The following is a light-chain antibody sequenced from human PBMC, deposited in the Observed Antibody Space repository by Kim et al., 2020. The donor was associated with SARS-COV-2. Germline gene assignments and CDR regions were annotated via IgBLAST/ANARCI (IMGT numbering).Light chain of an antibody. J-gene: IGLJ3*02. Sequence: GQWITISCQGTSSDVGGYNYVSWYQQHQGKAPKLMIYDVSNRPSGVSNRFSGSKSGNTASLTISGLQAEDEDDYYCSSYTSSSIWVFGGGTQLTVL. CDR2: DVS. V-gene: IGLV2-14*03. CDR3: SSYTSSSIWV. CDR1: SSDVGGYNY.